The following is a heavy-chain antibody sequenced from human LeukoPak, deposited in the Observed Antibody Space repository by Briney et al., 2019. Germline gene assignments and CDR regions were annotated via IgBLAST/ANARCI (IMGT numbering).Heavy chain of an antibody. CDR1: GFTFSGYA. Sequence: GGSLRLPCAASGFTFSGYAMSWVRQAPGKGLEWVSAITGSGDSTYYADSVKGRFTISRDNSKNTLYLQMSSLRAEDTAVYYCAKKVAHAFDIWGQGTMVTVSS. CDR3: AKKVAHAFDI. J-gene: IGHJ3*02. CDR2: ITGSGDST. V-gene: IGHV3-23*01.